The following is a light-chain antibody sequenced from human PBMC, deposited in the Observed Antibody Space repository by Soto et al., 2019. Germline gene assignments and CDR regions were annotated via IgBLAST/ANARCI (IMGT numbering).Light chain of an antibody. V-gene: IGKV3-20*01. CDR2: GIS. CDR3: QQYSSLPHT. CDR1: QSVTNRY. J-gene: IGKJ2*01. Sequence: ESVLTQSPGTLSLSPGERATLSCRASQSVTNRYFAWYQQRPGQAPRLLIYGISNRATGIPDRFSGSGSGTDFTLTISRLEPEDFGVYYCQQYSSLPHTCGQGTKLEVK.